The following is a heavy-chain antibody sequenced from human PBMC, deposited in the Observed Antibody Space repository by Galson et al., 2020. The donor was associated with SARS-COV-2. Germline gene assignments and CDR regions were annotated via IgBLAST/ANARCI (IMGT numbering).Heavy chain of an antibody. CDR2: IWYDGSNK. Sequence: GESLKISCAASGFTFSSYGMHWVRQAPGKGLEWVAVIWYDGSNKYYADSVKGRFTISRDNSKNTLYLQMNSLRAEDTAVYYCARDEDILTGYWIDYWGQGTLVTVSS. V-gene: IGHV3-33*01. CDR1: GFTFSSYG. D-gene: IGHD3-9*01. J-gene: IGHJ4*02. CDR3: ARDEDILTGYWIDY.